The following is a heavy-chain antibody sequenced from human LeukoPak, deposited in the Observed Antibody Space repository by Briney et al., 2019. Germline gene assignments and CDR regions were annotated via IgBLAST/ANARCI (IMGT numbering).Heavy chain of an antibody. CDR2: IYYSGST. D-gene: IGHD5-18*01. CDR1: GGSISSGGYY. Sequence: SETLSLTCTVSGGSISSGGYYWSWIRQHPGKGLGWIGYIYYSGSTYYNPSLKSRVTISVDTSKNQFSLKLSSVTAADTAVYYCARVSVDTAMVIRHYFDYWGQGTLVTVSS. J-gene: IGHJ4*02. V-gene: IGHV4-31*03. CDR3: ARVSVDTAMVIRHYFDY.